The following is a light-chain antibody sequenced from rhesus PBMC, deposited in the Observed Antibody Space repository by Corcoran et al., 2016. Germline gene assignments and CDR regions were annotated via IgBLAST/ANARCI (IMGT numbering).Light chain of an antibody. CDR2: EAS. CDR3: QQYCTTPYN. CDR1: QGFTYD. V-gene: IGKV1-22*01. Sequence: DIQMTQSPSSLSASIGDRVTITCRASQGFTYDLAWYQQKPGKIPKVLIYEASMLQSGFPSRFSGGGSGTDFTLTITSLQSEDFATYYCQQYCTTPYNFGQGTKVEIK. J-gene: IGKJ2*01.